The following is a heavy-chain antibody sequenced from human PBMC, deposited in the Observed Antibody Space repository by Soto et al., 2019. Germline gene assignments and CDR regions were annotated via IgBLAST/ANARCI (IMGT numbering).Heavy chain of an antibody. CDR3: ARDSRTGCSSTDCYMS. CDR2: IYYSGST. CDR1: GGSISSYY. V-gene: IGHV4-59*01. Sequence: PSETLSLTCTVSGGSISSYYWSWIRQPPGKGLEWIGYIYYSGSTNYNPSLKSRVTISVDTSKNQFSLKLSSVTAADTAVYYCARDSRTGCSSTDCYMSWGRGILVTVSS. D-gene: IGHD2-2*01. J-gene: IGHJ5*02.